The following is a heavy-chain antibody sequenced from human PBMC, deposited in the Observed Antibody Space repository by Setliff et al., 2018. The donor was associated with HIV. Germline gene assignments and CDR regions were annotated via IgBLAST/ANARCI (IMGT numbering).Heavy chain of an antibody. D-gene: IGHD3-22*01. Sequence: PGGSLRLSCAASGFTFSNYAMSWVRQAPGEGLEWVSAILSTGERTFYADSVKGRFTISRDNSKNTVYLQMNSLRAEDTAEYCLKISVYCAKELAASGLGYFDSWGRGILVTVSS. CDR1: GFTFSNYA. CDR2: ILSTGERT. CDR3: KISVYCAKELAASGLGYFDS. V-gene: IGHV3-23*01. J-gene: IGHJ4*02.